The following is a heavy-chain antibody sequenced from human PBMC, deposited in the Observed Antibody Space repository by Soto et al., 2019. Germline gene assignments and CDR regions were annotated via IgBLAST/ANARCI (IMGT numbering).Heavy chain of an antibody. Sequence: HPGGSLRLSCAASGFTFSNYGMHWVRQAPGKGLEWVAFISDDGTNKYYGDSMKGRFTMSRDNSKRTLYLQMSSLRVEDTAVYYCTKRRNVLRFLEWSSGMEVWGQGTTVIVS. CDR1: GFTFSNYG. CDR3: TKRRNVLRFLEWSSGMEV. J-gene: IGHJ6*02. CDR2: ISDDGTNK. V-gene: IGHV3-30*18. D-gene: IGHD3-3*01.